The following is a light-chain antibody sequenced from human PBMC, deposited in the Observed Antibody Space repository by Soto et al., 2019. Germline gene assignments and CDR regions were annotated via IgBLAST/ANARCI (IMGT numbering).Light chain of an antibody. Sequence: EIVMTQSPATLSVSPGERATLSCRASQSVSSNLAWYQQKPGQAPRLLIYGASTRATGIPARFSGSGSGTEVTLTFSSLQSEDFAVYYCQQYNNWPYTFGQGTKLEIK. CDR3: QQYNNWPYT. J-gene: IGKJ2*01. V-gene: IGKV3-15*01. CDR2: GAS. CDR1: QSVSSN.